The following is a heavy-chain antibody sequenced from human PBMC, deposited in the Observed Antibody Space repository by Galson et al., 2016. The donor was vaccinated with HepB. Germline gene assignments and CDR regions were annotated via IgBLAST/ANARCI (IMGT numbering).Heavy chain of an antibody. V-gene: IGHV3-20*04. Sequence: SLRLSCAASRFTFDDYAMNWVRQAPGKGLEWVSGIDWNGGNRGYADSVKGRFTISRVSAKNSLYLQMSSLRAEDTALYYCARADSAYYYYAMDVWGQGTTVTVSS. CDR3: ARADSAYYYYAMDV. D-gene: IGHD3-10*01. J-gene: IGHJ6*02. CDR1: RFTFDDYA. CDR2: IDWNGGNR.